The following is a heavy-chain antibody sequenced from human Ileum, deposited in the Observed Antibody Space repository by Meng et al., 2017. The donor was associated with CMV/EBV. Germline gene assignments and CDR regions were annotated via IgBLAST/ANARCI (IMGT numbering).Heavy chain of an antibody. CDR1: GFTVTSNY. J-gene: IGHJ4*02. CDR3: ARTVGYTYGLGN. V-gene: IGHV3-53*01. Sequence: GSGEDLCQPGGPLRLSCAASGFTVTSNYMRWVRQAPGKGLEWVSHIYADGSTYYADSVKGRFTISRDNPKNTLYLQMNTLRAEDTAVFYCARTVGYTYGLGNWGQGTLVTASS. CDR2: IYADGST. D-gene: IGHD5-18*01.